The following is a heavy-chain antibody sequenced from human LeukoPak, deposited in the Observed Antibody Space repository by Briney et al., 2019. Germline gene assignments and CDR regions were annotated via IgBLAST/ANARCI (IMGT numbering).Heavy chain of an antibody. D-gene: IGHD3-3*01. J-gene: IGHJ6*02. CDR2: INPNSGGT. V-gene: IGHV1-2*02. Sequence: ASVKVSCKASGYTFTGYYMHWVRQAPGQGLDWMGWINPNSGGTNYAQKFQGRVTMTRDTSISTAYMELSRLRSDDTAVYYCARDLFVYYDFWSGYYGMDVWGQGTTVTVSS. CDR3: ARDLFVYYDFWSGYYGMDV. CDR1: GYTFTGYY.